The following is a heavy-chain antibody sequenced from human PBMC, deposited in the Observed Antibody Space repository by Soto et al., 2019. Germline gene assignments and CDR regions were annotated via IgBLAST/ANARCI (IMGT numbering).Heavy chain of an antibody. CDR2: IYYSGNT. CDR3: ARRILVPAANYYYGMDV. V-gene: IGHV4-59*01. Sequence: SETLSLTCTVSGGSISSYYWSWIRQPPGKGLEWIGYIYYSGNTNYNPSLKSRVTISVDTSKNQFSLKLSSVTAEDTAVYYCARRILVPAANYYYGMDVWGQGTTVTVSS. D-gene: IGHD2-2*01. CDR1: GGSISSYY. J-gene: IGHJ6*02.